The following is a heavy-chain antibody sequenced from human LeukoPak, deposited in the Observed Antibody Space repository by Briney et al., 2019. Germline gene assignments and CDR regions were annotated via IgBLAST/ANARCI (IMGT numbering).Heavy chain of an antibody. CDR1: GFTFSSYE. CDR3: AGRYCSSTSCLLDY. V-gene: IGHV3-48*03. CDR2: ISSTSGSTI. D-gene: IGHD2-2*01. Sequence: GGSLRLSCAASGFTFSSYEMNWVRQAPGKGLEWVSYISSTSGSTIYYADSVKGRFTISRDNAKNSVYLQMNSLRAEDTAVYYCAGRYCSSTSCLLDYWGQGTLVTVSS. J-gene: IGHJ4*02.